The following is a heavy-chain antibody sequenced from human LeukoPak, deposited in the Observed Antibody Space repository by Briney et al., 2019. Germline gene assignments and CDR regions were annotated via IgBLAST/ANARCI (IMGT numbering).Heavy chain of an antibody. V-gene: IGHV4-61*02. Sequence: PSQTLSLTCTVSGGSISSGSYYWSWIRQPAGKGLEWIGRIYISGSTNYNPSLKSRVTISVDTSKNQFSLKLSSVTAADTAVYYCARGYCSGGSCHPLDYWGQGTLVTVSS. CDR1: GGSISSGSYY. J-gene: IGHJ4*02. CDR2: IYISGST. CDR3: ARGYCSGGSCHPLDY. D-gene: IGHD2-15*01.